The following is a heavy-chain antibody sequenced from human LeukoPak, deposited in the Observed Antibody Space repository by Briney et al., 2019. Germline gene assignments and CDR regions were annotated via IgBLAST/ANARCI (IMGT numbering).Heavy chain of an antibody. D-gene: IGHD3-10*01. CDR2: INPNSGGT. CDR1: GYTFTGYY. Sequence: VKVSCKASGYTFTGYYMHWVRQAPGQGLEWMGWINPNSGGTNYAQKLQGRVTMTTDTSTSTAYMELRSLRSDDTAVYYCARDRGTMVPVYFDYWGQGTLVTVSS. V-gene: IGHV1-2*02. J-gene: IGHJ4*02. CDR3: ARDRGTMVPVYFDY.